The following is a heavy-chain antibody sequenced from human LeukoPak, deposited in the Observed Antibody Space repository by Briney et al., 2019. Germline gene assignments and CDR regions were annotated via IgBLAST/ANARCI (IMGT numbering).Heavy chain of an antibody. CDR3: AKVLTGIAAPFDY. CDR2: INSDGSST. J-gene: IGHJ4*02. CDR1: GFTFSSYW. Sequence: GGSLRLSCAASGFTFSSYWMHWVRQAPGKGLVWVSRINSDGSSTSYADSVKGRFTISRDNAKNTLYLQMNSLRAEDTAVYYCAKVLTGIAAPFDYWGRGTLVTVSS. D-gene: IGHD6-13*01. V-gene: IGHV3-74*01.